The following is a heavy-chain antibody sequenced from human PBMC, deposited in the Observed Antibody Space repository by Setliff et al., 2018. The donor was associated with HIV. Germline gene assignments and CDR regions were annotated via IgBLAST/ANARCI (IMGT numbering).Heavy chain of an antibody. D-gene: IGHD5-18*01. J-gene: IGHJ4*02. CDR1: GYSISSDYY. CDR3: ARVDTILQFFDY. Sequence: SETLSLTCSVSGYSISSDYYWGWLRQSPGKGLDWIGTIYHSGSTYYNPALESRVTISVDPSTEQFSLRLTSVTAADTALYYCARVDTILQFFDYWGQGIAVTVSS. CDR2: IYHSGST. V-gene: IGHV4-38-2*01.